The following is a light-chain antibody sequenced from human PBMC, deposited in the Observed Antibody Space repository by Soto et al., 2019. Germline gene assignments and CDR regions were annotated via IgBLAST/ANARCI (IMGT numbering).Light chain of an antibody. J-gene: IGLJ1*01. CDR1: SSNIGAGRD. CDR3: QSYGTSLSGLYV. CDR2: DSN. Sequence: QTVVTQPPSVSGAPGQRVIISCTGSSSNIGAGRDVHWYRQFPGEAPKFLISDSNHRPSGVPDRFSVSKSGASASLAITGLRPEDEGDYFCQSYGTSLSGLYVFGTGTKVTVL. V-gene: IGLV1-40*03.